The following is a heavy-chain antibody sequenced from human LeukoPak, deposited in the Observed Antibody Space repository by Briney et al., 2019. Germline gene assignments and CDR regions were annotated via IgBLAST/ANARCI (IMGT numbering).Heavy chain of an antibody. CDR1: GFIFDDYA. CDR3: AKDKAAAGFEYFQH. CDR2: ISRNSDNI. D-gene: IGHD6-13*01. Sequence: PGRSLRLSCVASGFIFDDYAIYWVRQAPGRGLEWVSGISRNSDNIAYADSVKGRFTISRDNAKNSVYLQMNSLRAEDMALYYCAKDKAAAGFEYFQHWGQGTLVTVSA. J-gene: IGHJ1*01. V-gene: IGHV3-9*03.